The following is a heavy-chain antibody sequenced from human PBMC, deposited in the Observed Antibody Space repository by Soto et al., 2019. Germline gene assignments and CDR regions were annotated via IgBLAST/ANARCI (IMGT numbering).Heavy chain of an antibody. J-gene: IGHJ5*02. CDR3: ARRHLAVAASPWFDP. V-gene: IGHV2-26*01. Sequence: QVTLKESGPVLVKPTETLTLRCTVSGLSITDSEMGVSWIRQPPGQPLEWLAHIDSSGEKSYRTFLKSRLAISKDTAKSQIVLTMTNMDPADTATYYCARRHLAVAASPWFDPWGQGNPVTVSS. CDR2: IDSSGEK. D-gene: IGHD6-13*01. CDR1: GLSITDSEMG.